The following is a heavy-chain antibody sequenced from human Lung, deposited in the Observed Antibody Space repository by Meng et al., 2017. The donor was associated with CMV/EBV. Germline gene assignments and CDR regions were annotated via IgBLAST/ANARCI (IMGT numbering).Heavy chain of an antibody. Sequence: SETLSLXXAVYGGSFSGYYWNWIRQPPGKGLEWIGEINYTGSTNYNPSLKSRVTISVDTSKNQLSLKLTSVTAADTAVYYCERRPDCITTSRHYYYQYYGMDVWGQGXTVTVSS. D-gene: IGHD2-2*01. CDR1: GGSFSGYY. CDR3: ERRPDCITTSRHYYYQYYGMDV. CDR2: INYTGST. J-gene: IGHJ6*02. V-gene: IGHV4-34*01.